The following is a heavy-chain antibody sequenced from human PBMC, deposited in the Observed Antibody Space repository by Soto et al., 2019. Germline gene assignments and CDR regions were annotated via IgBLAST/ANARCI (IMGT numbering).Heavy chain of an antibody. CDR3: TRVAAAGASAAAGASDY. CDR2: IFHRGST. J-gene: IGHJ4*02. CDR1: GDSISAMNW. V-gene: IGHV4-4*02. Sequence: PSETLSLTCTISGDSISAMNWWSWVRQAPGKGLEWIGEIFHRGSTNYNPSLRSRVTISVDKSKNQFSLRLTSVTAADTAVYYCTRVAAAGASAAAGASDYWGQGTLVTVSS. D-gene: IGHD6-13*01.